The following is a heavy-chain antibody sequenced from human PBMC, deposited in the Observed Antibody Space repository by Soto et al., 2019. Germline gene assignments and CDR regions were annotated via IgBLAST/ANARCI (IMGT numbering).Heavy chain of an antibody. Sequence: EVQLVESGGGLVQPGGSLRLSCAASGFSFSDYYINWVRQAPGKGLEWVGRTRNKASSYTTDYAAFVKGRFTISRDDSKNLIYLQMNSLKTAATAVYYCAREGSSSGRDYEYWGQGTLVTVSS. D-gene: IGHD3-22*01. CDR2: TRNKASSYTT. CDR1: GFSFSDYY. J-gene: IGHJ4*02. V-gene: IGHV3-72*01. CDR3: AREGSSSGRDYEY.